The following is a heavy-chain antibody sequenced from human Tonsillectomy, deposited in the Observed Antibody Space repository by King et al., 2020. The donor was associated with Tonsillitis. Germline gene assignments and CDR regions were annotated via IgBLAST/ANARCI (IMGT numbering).Heavy chain of an antibody. CDR1: GFTFSSYG. Sequence: VQLVESGGGVVQPGRSLRLSCAASGFTFSSYGMHWVRQAPGKGLEWVAVISYDGSNKYYADSVKGRFTISRDNSKNTLYLQMNSLRAEDTAVYYWAKAHLAFMTTVTRGAFDIWGQGTMVTVSS. J-gene: IGHJ3*02. V-gene: IGHV3-30*18. CDR2: ISYDGSNK. CDR3: AKAHLAFMTTVTRGAFDI. D-gene: IGHD4-17*01.